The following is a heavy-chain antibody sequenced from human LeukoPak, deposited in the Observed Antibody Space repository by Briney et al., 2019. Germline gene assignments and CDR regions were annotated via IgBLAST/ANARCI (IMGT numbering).Heavy chain of an antibody. CDR3: ARDSGYNFGLDL. J-gene: IGHJ2*01. Sequence: SETLSLTCTVSGDSISSGGYFWSWIRQHPGKGLEWIGFILYSGTTYYNPSLKNRVTLSVDTAKNQFSLKVNSVTAADTAVYYCARDSGYNFGLDLWGRGTLVTVSS. CDR1: GDSISSGGYF. D-gene: IGHD5-12*01. V-gene: IGHV4-31*03. CDR2: ILYSGTT.